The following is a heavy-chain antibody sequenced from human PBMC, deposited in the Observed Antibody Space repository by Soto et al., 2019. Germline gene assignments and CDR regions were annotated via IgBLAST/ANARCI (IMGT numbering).Heavy chain of an antibody. J-gene: IGHJ3*02. D-gene: IGHD5-18*01. CDR1: GFTFSSYW. CDR3: ARGDTPMITGMDSYDI. CDR2: IKQDGTEK. V-gene: IGHV3-7*01. Sequence: PGGSLRISCAASGFTFSSYWMNWVRQAPGKGLEWVANIKQDGTEKNYVASVKGRFTISRDNAINSLYLQLDSLRAADTAVYFCARGDTPMITGMDSYDIWGQGTMVPGSS.